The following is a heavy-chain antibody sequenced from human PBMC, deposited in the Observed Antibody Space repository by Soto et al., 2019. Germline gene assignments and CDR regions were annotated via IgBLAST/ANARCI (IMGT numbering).Heavy chain of an antibody. J-gene: IGHJ4*02. V-gene: IGHV4-31*03. CDR1: GGSISSGGYY. CDR3: ARDFLSPLDY. CDR2: IDYSGST. Sequence: SETLSLTCTVSGGSISSGGYYWSCIRQHPGKGLEWIGYIDYSGSTYYNPSLKSRVTISVDTSKNQFSLKLSSVTAADTAVYYCARDFLSPLDYWGQGTLVTVS.